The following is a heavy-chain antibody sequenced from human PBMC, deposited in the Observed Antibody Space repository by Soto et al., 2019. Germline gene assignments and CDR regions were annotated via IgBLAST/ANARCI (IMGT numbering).Heavy chain of an antibody. CDR3: TRWTVTNNWFDP. D-gene: IGHD4-17*01. CDR1: GYTFTNYR. CDR2: ISTYTGNT. V-gene: IGHV1-18*01. Sequence: QVQLVQSGPEVKKPGASVTVSCKTSGYTFTNYRIVWVRQAPGQGLEWMGWISTYTGNTKSVQKFQGRVTLTTDTSTSKAYMDLRSLTSDDTAVYYCTRWTVTNNWFDPGGQGTLVTVSS. J-gene: IGHJ5*02.